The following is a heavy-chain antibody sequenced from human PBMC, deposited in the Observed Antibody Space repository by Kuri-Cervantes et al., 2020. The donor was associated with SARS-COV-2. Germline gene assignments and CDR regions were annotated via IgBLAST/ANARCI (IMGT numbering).Heavy chain of an antibody. CDR2: IYYSGST. J-gene: IGHJ4*02. D-gene: IGHD4-23*01. CDR3: ARLLYGGKRADFDY. CDR1: GGSISSSSYY. V-gene: IGHV4-39*01. Sequence: LRLSCTVSGGSISSSSYYWGWIRQPPGKGLEWIGSIYYSGSTYYNPSLKSRVTISVDTSKNQFSLKLSSVTAADTAVYYCARLLYGGKRADFDYWGQGTLVTVSS.